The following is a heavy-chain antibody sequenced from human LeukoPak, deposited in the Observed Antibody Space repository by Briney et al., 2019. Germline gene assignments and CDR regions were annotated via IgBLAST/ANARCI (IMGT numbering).Heavy chain of an antibody. Sequence: GGSLRLSCAASGFTFSSYAMSWVRQAPGKGLEWVSAISGSGGSTYYADSVKGRFTISRDNSKNTLYLQMNSLRAEDTAVYYCANGPPTNSYYHYYGMDVWGQGTTVTVSS. V-gene: IGHV3-23*01. CDR2: ISGSGGST. CDR1: GFTFSSYA. D-gene: IGHD2-2*01. CDR3: ANGPPTNSYYHYYGMDV. J-gene: IGHJ6*02.